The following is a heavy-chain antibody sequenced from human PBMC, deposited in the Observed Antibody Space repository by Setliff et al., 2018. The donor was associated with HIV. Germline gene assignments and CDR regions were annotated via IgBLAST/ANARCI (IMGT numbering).Heavy chain of an antibody. Sequence: GGSLRLSCAASGFTLNHAWMSWVRQAPGKGLEWVGRIKTKTDGGTTDYAAPVKGRFTISRDDSENTLYLQMISLKAEDTAVYYCTKGPGKGSFMDHWGQGTLVTVSS. CDR1: GFTLNHAW. J-gene: IGHJ4*02. CDR3: TKGPGKGSFMDH. D-gene: IGHD6-13*01. CDR2: IKTKTDGGTT. V-gene: IGHV3-15*01.